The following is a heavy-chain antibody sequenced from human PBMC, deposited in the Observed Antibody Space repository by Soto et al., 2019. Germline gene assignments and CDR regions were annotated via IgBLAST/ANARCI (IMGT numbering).Heavy chain of an antibody. Sequence: EVQLVASGGGLVQLGDSLRLSCAASGFSFSTYWMSWVRQAPGKGLEWVANINEDGDGKYYVDSVKGRVTISRDNAKKSLFLQLDSPRVEDTSVYYCERKKGAVAYDSGGQGTVVIVSS. CDR2: INEDGDGK. CDR1: GFSFSTYW. J-gene: IGHJ3*01. V-gene: IGHV3-7*01. D-gene: IGHD3-16*01. CDR3: ERKKGAVAYDS.